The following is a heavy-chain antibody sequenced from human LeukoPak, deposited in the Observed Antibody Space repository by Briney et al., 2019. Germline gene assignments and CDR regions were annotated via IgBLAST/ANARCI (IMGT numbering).Heavy chain of an antibody. J-gene: IGHJ4*02. CDR3: ARHLGVRIYFDY. CDR2: IHYSGTT. Sequence: SETLSLTCTVSGASITSHYWSWIRQPPGKGLEWIGFIHYSGTTNYNPSLKSRVTISVDTSKNQFSLTLSSVTAADTAVYYCARHLGVRIYFDYWGQGTLVTVSS. V-gene: IGHV4-59*08. CDR1: GASITSHY.